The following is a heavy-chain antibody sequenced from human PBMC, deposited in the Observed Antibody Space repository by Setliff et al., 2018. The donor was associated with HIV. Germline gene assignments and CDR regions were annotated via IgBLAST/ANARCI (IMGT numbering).Heavy chain of an antibody. J-gene: IGHJ3*02. Sequence: HPGGSLRLSCAASGFTFSSYSMNWVRQAPGKGLEWVSYISSSSSTIYYADSVKGRFTISRDNAKNSLYLQMNSLRAEDTAIYYCAKGYYYDRVEGFDIWGQGTMVTVSS. D-gene: IGHD3-22*01. CDR2: ISSSSSTI. CDR3: AKGYYYDRVEGFDI. V-gene: IGHV3-48*04. CDR1: GFTFSSYS.